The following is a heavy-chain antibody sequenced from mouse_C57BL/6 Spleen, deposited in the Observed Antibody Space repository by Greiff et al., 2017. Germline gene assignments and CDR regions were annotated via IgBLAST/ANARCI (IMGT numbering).Heavy chain of an antibody. D-gene: IGHD1-3*01. Sequence: EVMLVESGGGLVKPGGSLKLSCAASGFTFSDYGMHWVRQAPEKGLEWVAYISSGSSTIYYADTVKGRFTISRDNAKNTLFLQMTSLRSEDTAMYYCARKNLNSYWYFDVWGTGTTVTVAS. CDR1: GFTFSDYG. CDR2: ISSGSSTI. CDR3: ARKNLNSYWYFDV. V-gene: IGHV5-17*01. J-gene: IGHJ1*03.